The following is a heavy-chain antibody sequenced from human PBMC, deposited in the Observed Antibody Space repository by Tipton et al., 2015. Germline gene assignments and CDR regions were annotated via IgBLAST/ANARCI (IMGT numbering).Heavy chain of an antibody. CDR3: ARDLEHGMDV. D-gene: IGHD5-24*01. J-gene: IGHJ6*02. Sequence: GLVKPSESLSLTCNVSGGSVSSGNYYWSWIRQPPGKALEWIGYISYTDTTHYNPSLKSRVTISLDSSKNQFSLTLNSVTAADTAVYYCARDLEHGMDVWGQGTTVTVSS. CDR2: ISYTDTT. CDR1: GGSVSSGNYY. V-gene: IGHV4-61*01.